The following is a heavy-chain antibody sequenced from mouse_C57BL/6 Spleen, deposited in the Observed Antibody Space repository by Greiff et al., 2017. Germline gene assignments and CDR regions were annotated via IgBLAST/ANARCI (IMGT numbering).Heavy chain of an antibody. D-gene: IGHD3-2*02. V-gene: IGHV1-7*01. CDR2: INPSSGYT. J-gene: IGHJ4*01. CDR1: GYTFTSYW. CDR3: AREEEAPYYAMDY. Sequence: QVQLQQSGAELAKPGASVKLSCKASGYTFTSYWMHWVKQRPGQGLEWIGYINPSSGYTKYNQKFKDKATLTAEKSSSTAYMQLSSLTYEDSAVYYCAREEEAPYYAMDYWGKGTSVTVSS.